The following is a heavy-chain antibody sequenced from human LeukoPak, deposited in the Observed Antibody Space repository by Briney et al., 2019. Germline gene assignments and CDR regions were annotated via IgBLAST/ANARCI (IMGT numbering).Heavy chain of an antibody. D-gene: IGHD6-19*01. CDR1: GFTVSSNY. Sequence: GGSLRLSCAVSGFTVSSNYMNWVRQAPGKGLEWVSVIYGGGYTYYADSVKGRFTISRDNSKNTLYLQMNSLRAEDTAVYYCAREAPGYSSGWYYFDYWGRGTLVTVSS. V-gene: IGHV3-53*01. J-gene: IGHJ4*02. CDR3: AREAPGYSSGWYYFDY. CDR2: IYGGGYT.